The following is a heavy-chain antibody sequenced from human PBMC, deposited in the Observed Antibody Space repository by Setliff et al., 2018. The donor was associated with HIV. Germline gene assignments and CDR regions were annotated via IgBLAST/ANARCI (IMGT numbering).Heavy chain of an antibody. CDR3: ARGGTLRYFDWSLDC. V-gene: IGHV4-28*06. D-gene: IGHD3-9*01. J-gene: IGHJ4*02. Sequence: SETLSLTCAVSGYSISSSHWWGWIRQPPGKGLEWIGYIYYSGSTNYNPSLKSRVTMSVDTSKNQFSLKLSSVTAFDTAVYYCARGGTLRYFDWSLDCWGQGTLVTVSS. CDR1: GYSISSSHW. CDR2: IYYSGST.